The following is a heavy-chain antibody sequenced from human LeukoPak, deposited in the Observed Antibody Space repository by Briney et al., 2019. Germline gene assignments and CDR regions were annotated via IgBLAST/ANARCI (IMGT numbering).Heavy chain of an antibody. V-gene: IGHV4-39*07. CDR1: GGSINSITNY. J-gene: IGHJ4*02. CDR2: IYYSGST. Sequence: SETLSLTCTVSGGSINSITNYWGWIRQPPGKGLEWIGSIYYSGSTYYNPSLKSRVTISIDTSKNQFSLKLSSVTAADTAVYYCARVVLGFGELRSYYFDCWGQGTLVTVSS. CDR3: ARVVLGFGELRSYYFDC. D-gene: IGHD3-10*01.